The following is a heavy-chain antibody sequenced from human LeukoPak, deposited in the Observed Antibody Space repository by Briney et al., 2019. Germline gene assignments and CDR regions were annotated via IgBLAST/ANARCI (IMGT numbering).Heavy chain of an antibody. CDR2: IRYDGSNK. J-gene: IGHJ4*02. D-gene: IGHD2-15*01. Sequence: GGSLRLSCAASGFTFSSYGMHWVRQAPGKGLEWVAFIRYDGSNKYYADSVKGRFTISRDNSKNTPYLQMNSLRAEDTAVYYCAKAGGSGGSCYSLGGYWGQGTLVTVSS. CDR3: AKAGGSGGSCYSLGGY. V-gene: IGHV3-30*02. CDR1: GFTFSSYG.